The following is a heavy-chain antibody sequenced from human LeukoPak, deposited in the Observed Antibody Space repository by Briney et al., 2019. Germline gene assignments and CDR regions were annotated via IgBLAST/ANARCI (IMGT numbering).Heavy chain of an antibody. V-gene: IGHV1-69*04. D-gene: IGHD6-19*01. CDR1: GGTFSSYA. CDR3: ARDTSSGWYD. CDR2: IIPILGIA. Sequence: ASVKVSCKASGGTFSSYAISWVRQAPGQGLEWMGRIIPILGIANYAQKFQGRVTITAEKSTSTAYMELSSLRSEDTAVYYCARDTSSGWYDWGQGTLVTVSS. J-gene: IGHJ4*02.